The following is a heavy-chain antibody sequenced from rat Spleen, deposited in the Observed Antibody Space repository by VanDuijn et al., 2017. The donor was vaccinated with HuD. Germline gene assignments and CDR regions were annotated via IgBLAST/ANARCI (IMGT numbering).Heavy chain of an antibody. CDR3: ARASFDY. CDR2: ISSGGST. V-gene: IGHV2S12*01. CDR1: GFSLTSNG. J-gene: IGHJ2*01. Sequence: QVQLKESGPGLVQPSQTLSLTCTVSGFSLTSNGVSWVRQPPGKGLEWIAAISSGGSTYYNSALKSRLSISRDTSKSQVFLKMNSLQTEDTAMYFCARASFDYWGQGVMVTVSS.